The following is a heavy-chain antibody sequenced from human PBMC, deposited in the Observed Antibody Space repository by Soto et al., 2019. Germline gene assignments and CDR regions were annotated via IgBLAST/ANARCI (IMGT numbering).Heavy chain of an antibody. D-gene: IGHD2-15*01. Sequence: GGSLRLSCATSGFTFSNFAMSWVRLTPGKGLEWVSAVSSNGGSTYHADYVKGRFTISRDNSKNTLYLQMNSLRAEDTAIYYCAKDRYCSGGSCYSDFDYWGQGTLVTVSS. J-gene: IGHJ4*02. CDR2: VSSNGGST. CDR3: AKDRYCSGGSCYSDFDY. CDR1: GFTFSNFA. V-gene: IGHV3-23*01.